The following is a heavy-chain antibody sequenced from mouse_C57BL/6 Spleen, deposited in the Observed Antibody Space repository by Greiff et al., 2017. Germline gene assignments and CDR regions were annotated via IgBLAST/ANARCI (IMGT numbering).Heavy chain of an antibody. CDR3: ARGGYPFLFAY. D-gene: IGHD2-14*01. CDR1: GFTFSDYG. V-gene: IGHV5-17*01. CDR2: ISRGSSTI. J-gene: IGHJ3*01. Sequence: EVMLVESGGGLVKPGGSLKLSCAASGFTFSDYGMHWVRQAPEQGLEWVAYISRGSSTIYYADTVKGRFTISRDTAKNTLFLQMTSLRSEDTAMYYCARGGYPFLFAYWGQGTLVTVSA.